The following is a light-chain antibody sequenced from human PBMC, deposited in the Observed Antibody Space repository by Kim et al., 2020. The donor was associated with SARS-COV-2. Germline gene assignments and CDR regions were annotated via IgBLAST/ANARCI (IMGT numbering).Light chain of an antibody. V-gene: IGLV2-14*03. Sequence: PGQSITLSCGGSSSDVGDYSFVSWYRLYPGKAPQLLIYDVTKRPSGVSNRFSGSKSANAASLTISGLQAEDEADYYCSSYTGTSSLFGGGTQLTVL. CDR1: SSDVGDYSF. CDR2: DVT. J-gene: IGLJ3*02. CDR3: SSYTGTSSL.